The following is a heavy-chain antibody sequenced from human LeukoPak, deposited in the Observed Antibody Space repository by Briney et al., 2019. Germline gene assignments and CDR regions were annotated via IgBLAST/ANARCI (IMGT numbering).Heavy chain of an antibody. D-gene: IGHD3-22*01. V-gene: IGHV3-9*01. J-gene: IGHJ3*02. CDR2: ISWNSDTI. CDR1: GFTFDDFA. CDR3: AKDTDSAGYGAFEI. Sequence: PGGSLRLSCATSGFTFDDFAMHWVRQAPGKGLEWVSHISWNSDTITYADSVKGRFTISRDNAKNSLYLQISSLRDEDTAFYYCAKDTDSAGYGAFEIWGQGTAVTVSS.